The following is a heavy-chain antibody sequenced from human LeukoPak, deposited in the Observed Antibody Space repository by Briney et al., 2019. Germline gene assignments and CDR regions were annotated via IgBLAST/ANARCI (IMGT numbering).Heavy chain of an antibody. Sequence: PSETLSLTCTVSGGSISSSTYYWGWIRQPPGKGLEWIGSIYYSGNTYYNPSLKSRVTISVDTSMNQFSLKLSSVTAADTAVYYCAREDDFKGMDVWGQGTTVTVSS. V-gene: IGHV4-39*07. CDR3: AREDDFKGMDV. D-gene: IGHD3-3*01. CDR1: GGSISSSTYY. CDR2: IYYSGNT. J-gene: IGHJ6*02.